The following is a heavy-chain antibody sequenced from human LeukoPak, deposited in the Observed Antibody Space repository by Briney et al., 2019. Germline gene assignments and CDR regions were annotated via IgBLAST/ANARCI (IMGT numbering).Heavy chain of an antibody. J-gene: IGHJ4*02. Sequence: GGSLRLSCAASRFTFSSYAVSWVRQAPGKGLEWVSSISGSGGSTYSADSVKGRFTISRDNSKNTLYLQMNSLRAEDTALYYCAKDRSCTNDICHGDFDYWGQGTLVTVSS. CDR1: RFTFSSYA. D-gene: IGHD2-8*01. V-gene: IGHV3-23*01. CDR2: ISGSGGST. CDR3: AKDRSCTNDICHGDFDY.